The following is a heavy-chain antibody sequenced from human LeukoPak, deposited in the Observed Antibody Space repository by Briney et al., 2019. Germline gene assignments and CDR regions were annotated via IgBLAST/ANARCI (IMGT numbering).Heavy chain of an antibody. Sequence: PGRSLRLSCAASGFTFDDYAMHWVRHAPGKGLEWVSGISWNSGSIGYADSVKGRFTISRDNAKNSLYLQMNSLRAEDMALYYCAKVSGHYYFDYWGQGTLVTVSS. J-gene: IGHJ4*02. CDR2: ISWNSGSI. V-gene: IGHV3-9*03. CDR3: AKVSGHYYFDY. D-gene: IGHD6-25*01. CDR1: GFTFDDYA.